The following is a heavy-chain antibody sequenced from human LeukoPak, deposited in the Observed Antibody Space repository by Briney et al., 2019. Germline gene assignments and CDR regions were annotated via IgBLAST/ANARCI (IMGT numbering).Heavy chain of an antibody. V-gene: IGHV1-2*02. Sequence: ASVKVSCKASGYTFTAYYMHWVRQAPGQGLEWMGWINPNSGGTNYAPKFQGRVTMTTNTSISTAYMDLSRLRSDDTAVYYCARDRVGSGWVFDYWGPGTLVTSP. D-gene: IGHD6-19*01. CDR3: ARDRVGSGWVFDY. CDR2: INPNSGGT. J-gene: IGHJ4*02. CDR1: GYTFTAYY.